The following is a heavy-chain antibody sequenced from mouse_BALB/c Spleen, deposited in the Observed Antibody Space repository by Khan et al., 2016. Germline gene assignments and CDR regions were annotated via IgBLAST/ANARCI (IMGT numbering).Heavy chain of an antibody. CDR2: INTYTGEP. V-gene: IGHV9-3-1*01. CDR3: AGGKYGRVAY. Sequence: QIQLVQSGPELKKPGETVKISCKASGYTFTNYGMNWVKQAPGKGLKWMGRINTYTGEPTYADDFKGRVAFSLETSASTAYLQINNLKDEDTAKYCCAGGKYGRVAYWGQGTLVTVSA. CDR1: GYTFTNYG. J-gene: IGHJ3*01. D-gene: IGHD1-2*01.